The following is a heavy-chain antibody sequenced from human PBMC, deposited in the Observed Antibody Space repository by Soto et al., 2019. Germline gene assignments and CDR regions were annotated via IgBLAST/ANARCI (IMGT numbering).Heavy chain of an antibody. CDR3: ASGTLSGYYFDY. J-gene: IGHJ4*02. CDR1: GGSVSSGSYH. V-gene: IGHV4-61*01. CDR2: IYYSGST. D-gene: IGHD1-7*01. Sequence: SETLSLTCTVSGGSVSSGSYHWSWIRQPPGKGLEWIGYIYYSGSTNYNPSLKSRVTISVDTSKNQFSLKLSSVTAADTAVYYCASGTLSGYYFDYWGQGTLVTVSS.